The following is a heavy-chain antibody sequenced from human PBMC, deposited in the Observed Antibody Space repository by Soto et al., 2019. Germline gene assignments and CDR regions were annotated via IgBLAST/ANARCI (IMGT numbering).Heavy chain of an antibody. D-gene: IGHD6-13*01. J-gene: IGHJ5*02. CDR3: ARGKGLPAAGHTKLDP. CDR1: GYSFTSYW. Sequence: ESLKISCKGFGYSFTSYWIGWVRQMPGKGLEWMGIIYPGDSDTRYSPSFQGQVTISADKSLSPASLQWSSLKASDTAMYYRARGKGLPAAGHTKLDPWGQGTLGTPSS. V-gene: IGHV5-51*01. CDR2: IYPGDSDT.